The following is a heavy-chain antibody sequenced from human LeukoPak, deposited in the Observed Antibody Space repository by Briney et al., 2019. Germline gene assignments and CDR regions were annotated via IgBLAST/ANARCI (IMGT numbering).Heavy chain of an antibody. CDR2: IIPILGIV. D-gene: IGHD5-24*01. J-gene: IGHJ4*02. CDR1: GGTFNTYA. V-gene: IGHV1-69*04. CDR3: ATGRDGYPEAFDY. Sequence: GASVKVSCEASGGTFNTYAISWVRQAPGQGLEWMGRIIPILGIVNYAQKFQGRVTITADKSTSTAYMDLSSLRSEDTAVYYCATGRDGYPEAFDYWGQGTLVTVSS.